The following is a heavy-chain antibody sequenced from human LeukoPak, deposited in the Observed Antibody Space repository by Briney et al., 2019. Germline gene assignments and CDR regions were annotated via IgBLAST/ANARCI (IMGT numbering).Heavy chain of an antibody. CDR3: ARDGIYYYGSGTRWAWFDP. V-gene: IGHV1-69*13. D-gene: IGHD3-10*01. Sequence: SVKVSCKASGYTFTGYYMHWARQAPGQGLEWMGGIIPIFGTANYAQKFQGRVTITADESTSTAYMELSSLRSEDTAVYYCARDGIYYYGSGTRWAWFDPWGQGTLVTVSS. J-gene: IGHJ5*02. CDR2: IIPIFGTA. CDR1: GYTFTGYY.